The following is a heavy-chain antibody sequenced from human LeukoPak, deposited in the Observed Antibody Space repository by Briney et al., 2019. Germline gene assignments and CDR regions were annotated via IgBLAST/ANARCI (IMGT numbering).Heavy chain of an antibody. CDR1: RDSLSGYS. Sequence: SETLSLTCTVSRDSLSGYSWSWIRQSPGGGLEWIGYIYYSGSTSYNPSLKSRVTISVDTSKKQFSLKLSSVTAADTAFYYCARYIVSYPHDAFDIWGQGTMVTVSS. D-gene: IGHD1-26*01. J-gene: IGHJ3*02. V-gene: IGHV4-59*01. CDR3: ARYIVSYPHDAFDI. CDR2: IYYSGST.